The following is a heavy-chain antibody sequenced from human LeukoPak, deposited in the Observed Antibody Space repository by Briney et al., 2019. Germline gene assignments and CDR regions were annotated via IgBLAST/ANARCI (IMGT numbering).Heavy chain of an antibody. V-gene: IGHV3-73*01. J-gene: IGHJ4*02. CDR2: VRSKANNYVT. D-gene: IGHD5-18*01. Sequence: GGSLRLSCAASGFSFSGSAMHWVRQASGKGLEWVGRVRSKANNYVTAYAASVRDRFTISRDDSKNTAYLQMNSLKTEDTAVYYCTRLGYSYDYFDYWGQGTLVTVSS. CDR1: GFSFSGSA. CDR3: TRLGYSYDYFDY.